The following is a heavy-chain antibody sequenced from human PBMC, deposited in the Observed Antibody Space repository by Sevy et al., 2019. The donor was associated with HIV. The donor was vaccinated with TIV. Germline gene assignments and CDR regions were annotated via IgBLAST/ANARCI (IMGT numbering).Heavy chain of an antibody. V-gene: IGHV1-18*04. Sequence: ASVKVSCKTSGYTFNTFGINWVRQAPGQGLQWVGWISAYNGNTKYVQKLQGRVSMTTETSTSTVYMERRSMRSDDTAVYYCARDSIPLVEGIIITPYSYGMDVWGQGTTVTVSS. CDR2: ISAYNGNT. J-gene: IGHJ6*02. D-gene: IGHD3-10*01. CDR1: GYTFNTFG. CDR3: ARDSIPLVEGIIITPYSYGMDV.